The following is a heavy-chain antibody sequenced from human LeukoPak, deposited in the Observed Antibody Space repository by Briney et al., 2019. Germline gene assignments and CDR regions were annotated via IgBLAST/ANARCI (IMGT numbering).Heavy chain of an antibody. Sequence: GGSLRLSCAASGFTFSSYWMSWVRQAPGKGLEWVANIKQDGSEKYYVDSVKGRLTISRDNAKNSLYLQMNSLRAEDTAVYYCAREDTAMGYYCYYGMDVWGKGTTVTVSS. CDR3: AREDTAMGYYCYYGMDV. CDR2: IKQDGSEK. CDR1: GFTFSSYW. V-gene: IGHV3-7*03. D-gene: IGHD5-18*01. J-gene: IGHJ6*04.